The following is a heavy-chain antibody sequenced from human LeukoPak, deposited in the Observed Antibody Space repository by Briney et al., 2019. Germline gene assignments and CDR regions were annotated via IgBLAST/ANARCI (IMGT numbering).Heavy chain of an antibody. J-gene: IGHJ4*02. D-gene: IGHD3-10*01. Sequence: GGSLRLSCAASGFTFSSYAMSWVRQASGKSPEWVALISTSGSFIHYADSVKGRFTISRDNAKNSLYLQMENLRVEDTATYFCARGGDFGVVTDSWGQGTQVSVSS. CDR3: ARGGDFGVVTDS. V-gene: IGHV3-21*04. CDR1: GFTFSSYA. CDR2: ISTSGSFI.